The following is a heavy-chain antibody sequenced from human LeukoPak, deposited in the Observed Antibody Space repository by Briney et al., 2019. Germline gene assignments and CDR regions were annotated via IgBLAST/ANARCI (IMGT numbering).Heavy chain of an antibody. Sequence: GGSLRLSCTASGFTFGDYAMSWVRQAPGKGLEWVGRIKSKTDGGTTDYAAPVKGRFTISRDDSKNTLYLQMNSLKTEDTAVYYCTTAGNSGSYYFDYWGQGTLVTVSS. D-gene: IGHD1-26*01. CDR1: GFTFGDYA. J-gene: IGHJ4*02. CDR3: TTAGNSGSYYFDY. V-gene: IGHV3-15*01. CDR2: IKSKTDGGTT.